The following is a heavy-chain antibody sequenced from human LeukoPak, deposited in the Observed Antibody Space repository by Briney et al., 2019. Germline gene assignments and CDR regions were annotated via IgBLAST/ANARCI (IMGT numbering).Heavy chain of an antibody. J-gene: IGHJ6*03. CDR1: GFTFSSYA. V-gene: IGHV3-23*01. D-gene: IGHD6-13*01. CDR3: AKGVSSSSWSLGYMYV. CDR2: ISGSGGST. Sequence: GGSLRLSCAASGFTFSSYAMSWVRQAPGKGLEWVSAISGSGGSTYHADSVKGRFTISRDNSKNTLYLQMNSLRAEDTAVYYCAKGVSSSSWSLGYMYVWGKGTTVTVSS.